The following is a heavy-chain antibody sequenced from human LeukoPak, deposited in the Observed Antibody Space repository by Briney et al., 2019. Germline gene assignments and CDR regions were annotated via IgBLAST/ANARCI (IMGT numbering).Heavy chain of an antibody. CDR3: ARDRVWAAAGTYYGMDV. Sequence: SETLSLTCTVSGGSISSYYWSWIRQPPGKGLEWIGYIYYSGSTYYNPSLKSRVTISVDTSKNQFSLKLSSVTAADTAVYYCARDRVWAAAGTYYGMDVWGQGTTVTVSS. J-gene: IGHJ6*02. CDR1: GGSISSYY. D-gene: IGHD6-13*01. V-gene: IGHV4-59*12. CDR2: IYYSGST.